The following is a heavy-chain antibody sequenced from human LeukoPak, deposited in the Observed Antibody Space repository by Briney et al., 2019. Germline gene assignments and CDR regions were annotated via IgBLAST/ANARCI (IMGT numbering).Heavy chain of an antibody. D-gene: IGHD2-2*02. CDR3: AKATFGCSSTSCYTETDY. J-gene: IGHJ4*02. CDR1: GFTFSSYG. Sequence: PGRSLRLSCAASGFTFSSYGMHWVRQAPGKGLEWVAFIRYDGSNKYYADSVKGRFTISRDNSKNTLYLQMNSLRAEGTAVYYCAKATFGCSSTSCYTETDYWGQGTLVTVSS. V-gene: IGHV3-30*02. CDR2: IRYDGSNK.